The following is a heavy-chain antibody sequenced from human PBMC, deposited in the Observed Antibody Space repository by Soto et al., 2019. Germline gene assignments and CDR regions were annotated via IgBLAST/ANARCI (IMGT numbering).Heavy chain of an antibody. Sequence: GGSLRLSCAASGFNLYNYAMTWVRQAPGKGLEWVSGISGDGTRTYYGDSVKGRFTISRDNSKNTVFLQMNSLRAEDTALYYCVKDLRPNRGWFGPWGQGTRVTVSS. CDR2: ISGDGTRT. CDR3: VKDLRPNRGWFGP. CDR1: GFNLYNYA. V-gene: IGHV3-23*01. J-gene: IGHJ5*02. D-gene: IGHD3-3*01.